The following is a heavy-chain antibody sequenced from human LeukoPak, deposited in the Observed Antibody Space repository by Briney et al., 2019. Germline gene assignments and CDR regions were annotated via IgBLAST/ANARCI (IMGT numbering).Heavy chain of an antibody. Sequence: PGGSLRLSCAASGFTFSTYWMTWVRQAPGKGLEWVANINHDGSEKYYVDSVRGRFTISRDNAKNSLYLQTNSLRAEDTAVYYCARAGQEWFGELGFDQWGQGTLVIVSS. CDR3: ARAGQEWFGELGFDQ. J-gene: IGHJ4*02. V-gene: IGHV3-7*01. CDR2: INHDGSEK. D-gene: IGHD3-10*01. CDR1: GFTFSTYW.